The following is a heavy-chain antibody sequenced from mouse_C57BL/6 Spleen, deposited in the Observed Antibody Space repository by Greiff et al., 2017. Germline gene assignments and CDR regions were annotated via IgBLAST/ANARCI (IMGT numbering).Heavy chain of an antibody. D-gene: IGHD3-2*02. Sequence: QVQLQQPGAELVKPGASVKLSCKASGYTFTSYWMQWVKQRPGQGLEWIGEIDPSDSYTNYNQKFKGKATLTVDTSSSTAYMQLSSLTSEDSAVYDCARWGGQHRADDWGQGTTLTVSS. V-gene: IGHV1-50*01. J-gene: IGHJ2*01. CDR3: ARWGGQHRADD. CDR1: GYTFTSYW. CDR2: IDPSDSYT.